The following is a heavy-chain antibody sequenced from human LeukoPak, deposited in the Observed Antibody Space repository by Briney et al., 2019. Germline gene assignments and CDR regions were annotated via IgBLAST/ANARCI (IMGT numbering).Heavy chain of an antibody. Sequence: ASVKVSCKSSGYTFTSYGISWVRQAPGQGLEWMGWISAYNGNTNYAQKLQGRVTMTTDTSTSTAYMELRSLRSDDTAVYYCARVAAGYYDSSGYYHWGQGTLVTASS. CDR2: ISAYNGNT. D-gene: IGHD3-22*01. V-gene: IGHV1-18*01. CDR1: GYTFTSYG. J-gene: IGHJ5*02. CDR3: ARVAAGYYDSSGYYH.